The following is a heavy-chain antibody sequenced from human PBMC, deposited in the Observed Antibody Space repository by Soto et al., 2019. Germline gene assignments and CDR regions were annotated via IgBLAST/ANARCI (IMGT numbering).Heavy chain of an antibody. D-gene: IGHD4-17*01. CDR2: ISYDGSNK. Sequence: GGSLRLSCAASGFTFSSYGMHWVRQAPGKGLEWVAVISYDGSNKYYADSVKGRFTISRDNSKNTLYLQMNSLRAEDTAVYYCAKDRATVTLDYWGQGTLVTVS. J-gene: IGHJ4*02. V-gene: IGHV3-30*18. CDR1: GFTFSSYG. CDR3: AKDRATVTLDY.